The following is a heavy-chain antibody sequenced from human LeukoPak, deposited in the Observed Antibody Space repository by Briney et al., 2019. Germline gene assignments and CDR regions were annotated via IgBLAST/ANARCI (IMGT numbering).Heavy chain of an antibody. CDR2: ISAYNGST. CDR3: ARDGYCSSTSCYRRPYYFDY. J-gene: IGHJ4*02. V-gene: IGHV1-18*01. CDR1: GYTFTSYG. Sequence: GASVKVSCKASGYTFTSYGISWVRQAPGQGLEWMGWISAYNGSTNYAQKLQGRVTMTTDTSTSTAYMELRSLRSDDTAVYYCARDGYCSSTSCYRRPYYFDYWGQGTLVTVSS. D-gene: IGHD2-2*02.